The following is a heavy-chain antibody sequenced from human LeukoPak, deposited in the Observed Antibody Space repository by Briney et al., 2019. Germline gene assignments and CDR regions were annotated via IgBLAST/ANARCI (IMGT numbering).Heavy chain of an antibody. CDR2: INHSGST. J-gene: IGHJ5*02. CDR1: GGSFSGYY. V-gene: IGHV4-34*01. D-gene: IGHD3-3*01. Sequence: SETLSLTCAVYGGSFSGYYWSWIRQPPGEGLEWIGEINHSGSTNYNPSLKSRVTISVDTSKNQFSLKLSSVTAADTAVYYCARGLYYDFWSGYYAPYNWFDPWGQGTLVTVSS. CDR3: ARGLYYDFWSGYYAPYNWFDP.